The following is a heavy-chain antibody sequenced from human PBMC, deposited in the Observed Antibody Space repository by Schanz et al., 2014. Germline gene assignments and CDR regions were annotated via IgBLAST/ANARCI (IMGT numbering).Heavy chain of an antibody. V-gene: IGHV3-21*02. CDR3: ARNRGSGGQNWYFDL. J-gene: IGHJ2*01. Sequence: EVQLVESGGGLVKPGGSLRLSCGVSGFTASSHSMNWVRQAPGKGLEWVSGFDAHDGRAYYADSAKGRFTISRDNSKSTLYVEMNSLRVEDTAVYYCARNRGSGGQNWYFDLWGRGTLVTVSS. CDR2: FDAHDGRA. CDR1: GFTASSHS. D-gene: IGHD1-26*01.